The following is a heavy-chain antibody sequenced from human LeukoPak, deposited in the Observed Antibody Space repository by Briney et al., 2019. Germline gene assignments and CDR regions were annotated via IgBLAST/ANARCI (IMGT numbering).Heavy chain of an antibody. CDR2: ISWDGGST. V-gene: IGHV3-43*01. Sequence: GGSLRLSCAASGFTFDDYTMHWVRQAPGKGLEWVSLISWDGGSTYYADSVKGRFTISRDNSKNSLYLQMNSLRTEDTALYYCAKDTHYGSGSQFDYWGQGTLVTVSS. CDR3: AKDTHYGSGSQFDY. J-gene: IGHJ4*02. CDR1: GFTFDDYT. D-gene: IGHD3-10*01.